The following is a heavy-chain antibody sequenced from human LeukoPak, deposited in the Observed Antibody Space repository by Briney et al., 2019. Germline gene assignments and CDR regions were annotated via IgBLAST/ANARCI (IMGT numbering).Heavy chain of an antibody. D-gene: IGHD3-3*01. Sequence: GRSLRLSCAASGFTFSSYGMHWVRQAPGKGLEWVAVIWYDGSNKYYADSVKGRFTISRDNSKNTLYLQMNSLRAEDTAVYYCARGTPNYDFWSGYFGYYGMDVWGQGTTVTVSS. J-gene: IGHJ6*02. CDR3: ARGTPNYDFWSGYFGYYGMDV. CDR1: GFTFSSYG. V-gene: IGHV3-33*01. CDR2: IWYDGSNK.